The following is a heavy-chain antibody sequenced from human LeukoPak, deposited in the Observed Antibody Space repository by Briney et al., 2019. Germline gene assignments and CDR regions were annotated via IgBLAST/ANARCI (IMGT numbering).Heavy chain of an antibody. CDR3: ARVLVATTFASETWLDP. CDR2: ISSSGSTI. J-gene: IGHJ5*02. Sequence: GGSLRLSWAAAGFTFSGYYMSWIRQAAGKGLEWVSYISSSGSTIYYADSVKGRFTISRDNARNSLFLQMNSLRAEDTAVYYCARVLVATTFASETWLDPWGQGTLVTVSS. CDR1: GFTFSGYY. V-gene: IGHV3-11*04. D-gene: IGHD5-12*01.